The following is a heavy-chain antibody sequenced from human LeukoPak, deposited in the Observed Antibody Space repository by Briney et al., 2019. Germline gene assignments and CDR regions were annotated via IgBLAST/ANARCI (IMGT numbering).Heavy chain of an antibody. V-gene: IGHV3-33*01. J-gene: IGHJ6*04. CDR1: GFTFSNYG. Sequence: PGRSLRLSCAASGFTFSNYGMHWVRQAPGKGLEWVALIGYDGSNKYYPDSLKGRFTISRDNSKNTLYLQMNSLRAEDTAVHYCARDRYFDSSYGMDVWGKGTTVTVSS. CDR3: ARDRYFDSSYGMDV. D-gene: IGHD3-9*01. CDR2: IGYDGSNK.